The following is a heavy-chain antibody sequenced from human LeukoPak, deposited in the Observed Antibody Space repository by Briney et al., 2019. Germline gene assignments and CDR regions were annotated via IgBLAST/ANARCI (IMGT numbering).Heavy chain of an antibody. CDR1: GGSFSGYY. Sequence: PSETLSLTCAVYGGSFSGYYWSWIRQPPGKGLEWIGEINHSGSTNYNPSLKSRVTISVDTSKNQFSLKLSSVTAADTAVYYCARGFKEGVVIIWGFGYYFDYWGQGTLVTVSS. CDR2: INHSGST. D-gene: IGHD3-3*01. V-gene: IGHV4-34*01. CDR3: ARGFKEGVVIIWGFGYYFDY. J-gene: IGHJ4*02.